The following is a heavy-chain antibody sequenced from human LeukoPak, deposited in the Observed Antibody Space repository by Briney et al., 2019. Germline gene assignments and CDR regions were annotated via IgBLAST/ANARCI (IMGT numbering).Heavy chain of an antibody. Sequence: PGGSLRLSCAASGFTVSNNYMSWVRQAPGKGLEWVSVIYTGGGTYYADSVKGRFTISRDNSKNRLYLQMNSLRVEDTAVYYCASSSPYDFWSGYILYWGQGTLVTVSS. J-gene: IGHJ4*02. CDR3: ASSSPYDFWSGYILY. D-gene: IGHD3-3*01. CDR2: IYTGGGT. CDR1: GFTVSNNY. V-gene: IGHV3-53*01.